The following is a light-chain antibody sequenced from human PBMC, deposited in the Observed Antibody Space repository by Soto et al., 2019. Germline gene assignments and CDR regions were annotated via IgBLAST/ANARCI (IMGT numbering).Light chain of an antibody. V-gene: IGLV2-14*01. CDR3: SSYTSSSTWV. CDR2: DVT. J-gene: IGLJ3*02. CDR1: SSDVGAYNY. Sequence: QSVLTQPACVSGPPGQSITISCTGTSSDVGAYNYVSWYQHHPGKAPRLVIYDVTNRPSGISDRFSGSKSGNTASLTISGLLAEDEADYYCSSYTSSSTWVFGGGTKLTVL.